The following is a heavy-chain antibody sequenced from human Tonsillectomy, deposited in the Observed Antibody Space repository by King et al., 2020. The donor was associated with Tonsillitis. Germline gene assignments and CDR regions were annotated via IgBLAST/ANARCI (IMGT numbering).Heavy chain of an antibody. J-gene: IGHJ4*02. CDR3: ARGEMGAHYFDY. Sequence: QLQESGPGLVKPSQTLSLTCTVSGGSIISGSYYWSWIRQPAGKGLEWIGRIYSSGSTNYNPSLKSRVTISVDTSKNQFSLKLTSVTAADTAGYYCARGEMGAHYFDYWGQGTLVTVSS. V-gene: IGHV4-61*02. CDR1: GGSIISGSYY. D-gene: IGHD5-24*01. CDR2: IYSSGST.